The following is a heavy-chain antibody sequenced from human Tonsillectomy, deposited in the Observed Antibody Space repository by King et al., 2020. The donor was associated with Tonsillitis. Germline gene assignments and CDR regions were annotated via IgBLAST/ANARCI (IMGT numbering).Heavy chain of an antibody. CDR2: IYYSGST. V-gene: IGHV4-59*01. J-gene: IGHJ4*02. CDR3: ARARLDGGYSSGWRYYFDY. D-gene: IGHD6-19*01. Sequence: VQLQESGPGLVKPSETLSLTCTVSGGSISSDYWSWIRQPPGKGLEWIGYIYYSGSTNYNPSLKSRVTISVDTSKNQFSLKLSSVTAADTAVYYCARARLDGGYSSGWRYYFDYWGQGTLVTVSS. CDR1: GGSISSDY.